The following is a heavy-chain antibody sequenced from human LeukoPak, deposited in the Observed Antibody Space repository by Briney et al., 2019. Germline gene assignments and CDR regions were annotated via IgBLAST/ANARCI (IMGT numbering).Heavy chain of an antibody. CDR1: GFTFSNAW. J-gene: IGHJ4*02. Sequence: GGSLRLSCAASGFTFSNAWMSWVRQAPGKGLEWVGRIKSKTDGGTTDYAAPVKGRFTISRDDSKNTLYLQMNSLKTEDTAVYYCYSSSWDYYFDYWGQGTLVTGSS. D-gene: IGHD6-13*01. CDR3: YSSSWDYYFDY. CDR2: IKSKTDGGTT. V-gene: IGHV3-15*01.